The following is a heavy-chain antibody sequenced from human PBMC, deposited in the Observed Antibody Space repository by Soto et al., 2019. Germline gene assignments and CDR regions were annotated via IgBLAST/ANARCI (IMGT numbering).Heavy chain of an antibody. V-gene: IGHV3-23*01. D-gene: IGHD3-3*01. CDR1: GFTFSSYA. Sequence: GGSLRLSCAASGFTFSSYAMSWVRQAPGKGLEWVSAISGSGGSTYYADSVKGRFTISRDNSKNTLYLQMNSLRAEDTAVYYCAKIQKSGVLRFSWVPFDYWGQGTLVTVSS. J-gene: IGHJ4*02. CDR2: ISGSGGST. CDR3: AKIQKSGVLRFSWVPFDY.